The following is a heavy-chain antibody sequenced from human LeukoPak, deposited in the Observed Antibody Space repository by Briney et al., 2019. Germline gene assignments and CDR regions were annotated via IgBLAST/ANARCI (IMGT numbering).Heavy chain of an antibody. V-gene: IGHV1-2*02. J-gene: IGHJ4*02. CDR2: INPDNGGT. Sequence: ASVKVSCKASGYTFTGYYMHWVRQAPGQGLEWMGWINPDNGGTNYAQKFQGRVTMTRDMSISTAYMELSRLRSDDTAVYYCARVAGAVAGSPLFDYWGQGTLVTVSS. CDR3: ARVAGAVAGSPLFDY. D-gene: IGHD6-19*01. CDR1: GYTFTGYY.